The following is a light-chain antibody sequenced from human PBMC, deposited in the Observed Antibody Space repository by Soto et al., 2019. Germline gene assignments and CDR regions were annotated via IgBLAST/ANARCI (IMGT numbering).Light chain of an antibody. J-gene: IGLJ2*01. CDR3: SSFTASNTEV. CDR2: DIS. CDR1: SSDVGGYDY. V-gene: IGLV2-14*01. Sequence: QSALPQPASMSGSPGQSITISCTGTSSDVGGYDYVSWYQQHPGKAPKLMIYDISNRPSGVSDRFSGSKSANTASLTISGLQAEDEADYYCSSFTASNTEVFGGGTKLTVL.